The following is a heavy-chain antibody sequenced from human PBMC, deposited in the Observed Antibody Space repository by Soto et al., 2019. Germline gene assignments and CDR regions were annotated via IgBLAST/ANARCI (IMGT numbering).Heavy chain of an antibody. CDR3: ARASLDSSSWHYKATIDY. J-gene: IGHJ4*02. CDR1: GGTFSSYA. V-gene: IGHV1-69*13. Sequence: ASVKVSCKASGGTFSSYAISWVRQAPGQGLEWMGGIIPIFGTANYAQKFQGRVTITADESTSTAYMELSSLRSEDTAVYYCARASLDSSSWHYKATIDYWGQGTLVTVSS. D-gene: IGHD6-13*01. CDR2: IIPIFGTA.